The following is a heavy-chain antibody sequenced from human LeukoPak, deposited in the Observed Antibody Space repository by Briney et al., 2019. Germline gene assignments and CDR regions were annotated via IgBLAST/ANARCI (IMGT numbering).Heavy chain of an antibody. CDR1: GFTVSSNY. CDR3: ARDCSSTSCYRMDV. CDR2: IYSGGST. J-gene: IGHJ6*04. D-gene: IGHD2-2*01. V-gene: IGHV3-66*02. Sequence: AGGSLRLSCAASGFTVSSNYMSWVRQAPGKGLEWVSVIYSGGSTYYADSVKGRFTISRDSSKNTLYLQMNSLRAEDTAVYYCARDCSSTSCYRMDVWGKGTTVTVSS.